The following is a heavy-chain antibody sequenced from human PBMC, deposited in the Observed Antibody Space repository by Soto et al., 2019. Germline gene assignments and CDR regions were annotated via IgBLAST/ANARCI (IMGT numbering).Heavy chain of an antibody. V-gene: IGHV4-38-2*01. D-gene: IGHD5-18*01. J-gene: IGHJ6*02. CDR2: IYHSGST. CDR1: GYSISSGYY. CDR3: ARSPRLDTAMVTFMDV. Sequence: PSETLYLTCAVSGYSISSGYYWGWIRQPPGKGLEWIGSIYHSGSTYYNPSLKSRVTISVDTSKNQFSLKLSSVTAADTAVYYCARSPRLDTAMVTFMDVWGQGTTVTVSS.